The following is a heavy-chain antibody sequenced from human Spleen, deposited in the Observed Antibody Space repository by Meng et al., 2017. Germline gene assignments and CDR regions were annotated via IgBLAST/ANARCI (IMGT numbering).Heavy chain of an antibody. D-gene: IGHD2-2*01. V-gene: IGHV1-69*05. CDR1: GGIFSNYV. J-gene: IGHJ4*02. CDR2: INAVFGTT. Sequence: SVKVSCKALGGIFSNYVIGWVRQAPGQGLEWMGGINAVFGTTNYAQKFQGRLTITTDESTSTVYMELTRLTSEDTAVYFCARKAGNGISTTCYSLDYWGQGTLVTVSS. CDR3: ARKAGNGISTTCYSLDY.